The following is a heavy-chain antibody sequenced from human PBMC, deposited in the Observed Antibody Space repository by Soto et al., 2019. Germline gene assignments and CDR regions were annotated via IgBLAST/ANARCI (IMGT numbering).Heavy chain of an antibody. J-gene: IGHJ4*02. Sequence: QVQLVESGGGVVQPGRSLRLSCAASGFTFSSYAMHWVRQAPGKGLEWVAVISYDGSNKYYADSVKGRFTISRDNSKNMLYLQMNSLRAEDTPVYYCARGSYYYDSSGYYPFDYWGQGTLVTVSS. D-gene: IGHD3-22*01. CDR1: GFTFSSYA. V-gene: IGHV3-30-3*01. CDR3: ARGSYYYDSSGYYPFDY. CDR2: ISYDGSNK.